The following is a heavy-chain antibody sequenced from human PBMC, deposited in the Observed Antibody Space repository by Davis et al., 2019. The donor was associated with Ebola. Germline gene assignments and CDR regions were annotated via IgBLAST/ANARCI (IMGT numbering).Heavy chain of an antibody. CDR2: ISSSSSYI. V-gene: IGHV3-21*01. D-gene: IGHD3-16*02. Sequence: PGGSLRLSCAASGFTFSSYSMNWVRQAPGKGLEWVSSISSSSSYIYYADSVKGRFTISRDNAKNSLYLQMNSLRAEDTAVYYCARQITFGGVIAHDAFDIWGQGTMVTVSS. J-gene: IGHJ3*02. CDR1: GFTFSSYS. CDR3: ARQITFGGVIAHDAFDI.